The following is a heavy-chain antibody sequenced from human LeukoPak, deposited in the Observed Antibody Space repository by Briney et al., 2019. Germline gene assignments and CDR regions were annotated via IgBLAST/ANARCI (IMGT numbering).Heavy chain of an antibody. CDR3: VRVFGGYDN. CDR1: GYTFTSYD. V-gene: IGHV1-8*01. CDR2: MNPNSGNI. Sequence: ASVKVPCKASGYTFTSYDINWVRQATGQGLEWMGWMNPNSGNIGYAQRFQGRVTMTRDTSINTAYMELSSLRSDDTAVYYCVRVFGGYDNWGQGTLVTVSS. D-gene: IGHD2-15*01. J-gene: IGHJ4*02.